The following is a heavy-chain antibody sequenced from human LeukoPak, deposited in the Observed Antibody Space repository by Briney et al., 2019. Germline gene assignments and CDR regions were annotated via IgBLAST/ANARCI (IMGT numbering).Heavy chain of an antibody. J-gene: IGHJ4*02. V-gene: IGHV4-59*01. CDR3: ARRLLLLGGQYYFDY. D-gene: IGHD3-16*01. Sequence: SETLSLTCTVSGGSISSYYWSWIRQPPGKGLEWIGYIYYSGSTNYNPSLKSRVTISVDTSKNQFSLKLSSVTAADTAVYYCARRLLLLGGQYYFDYWGQGTLVTVSS. CDR1: GGSISSYY. CDR2: IYYSGST.